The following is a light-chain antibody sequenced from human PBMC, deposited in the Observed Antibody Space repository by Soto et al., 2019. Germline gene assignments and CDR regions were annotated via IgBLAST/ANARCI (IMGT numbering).Light chain of an antibody. CDR2: AAS. J-gene: IGKJ1*01. CDR1: QSISSY. Sequence: DIQMTQSPSSLSASVGDRVTITCRASQSISSYLNWYQQKPGKGPNLLIYAASSLQSGVASRFSGSGSGTDFTLTISSLQPEDFATYYCQQSQTTPWTFGQGTKVDIK. CDR3: QQSQTTPWT. V-gene: IGKV1-39*01.